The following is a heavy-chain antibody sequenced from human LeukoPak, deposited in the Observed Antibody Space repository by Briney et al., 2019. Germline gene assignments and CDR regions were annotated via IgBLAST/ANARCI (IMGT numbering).Heavy chain of an antibody. CDR3: ARGPPYCSGGSCYANY. D-gene: IGHD2-15*01. CDR1: GYTFTSYD. Sequence: GASVKVSCKASGYTFTSYDINWVRQATGQGLEWMGWMNPNSGNTGYAQKFQGRVTMTRNTSISTAYMELSSLRSEDTAVYYCARGPPYCSGGSCYANYWGQGTLVTVSS. J-gene: IGHJ4*02. V-gene: IGHV1-8*01. CDR2: MNPNSGNT.